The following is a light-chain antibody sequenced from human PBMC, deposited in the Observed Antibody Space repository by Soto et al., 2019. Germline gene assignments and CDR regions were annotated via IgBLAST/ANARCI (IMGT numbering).Light chain of an antibody. CDR2: VTS. J-gene: IGKJ4*01. CDR3: QQYNVWPLT. CDR1: QSVSSN. Sequence: EIVMTQSPATLSVSPGERATLSCRASQSVSSNLAWYQQKPGQTPKLLIYVTSTRATGIPARFSGSGSRTEFTLTISSLQSEDFAVYYCQQYNVWPLTFGGGTKVEFK. V-gene: IGKV3-15*01.